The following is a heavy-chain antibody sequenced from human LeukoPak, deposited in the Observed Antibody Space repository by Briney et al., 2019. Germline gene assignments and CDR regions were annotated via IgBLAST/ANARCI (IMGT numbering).Heavy chain of an antibody. J-gene: IGHJ4*02. CDR1: VYTFTDYY. CDR3: ARGHSGDGYHFDY. D-gene: IGHD2-21*01. Sequence: ASVKVSCKASVYTFTDYYVNWVRQAPGQGLEWVGWINPTSGGTPYAQKFQGRVTLTRDTSINTAYMDLSSLRYDDTAIYYCARGHSGDGYHFDYWGQGTLVAVSS. CDR2: INPTSGGT. V-gene: IGHV1-2*02.